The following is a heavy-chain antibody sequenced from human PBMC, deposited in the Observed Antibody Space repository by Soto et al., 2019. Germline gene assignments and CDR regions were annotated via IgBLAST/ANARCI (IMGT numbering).Heavy chain of an antibody. CDR1: GYTFITYG. D-gene: IGHD3-22*01. Sequence: QVQLVQSGAEVKEPGASVKVSCKASGYTFITYGMSWVRQAPGQGLDWMGWISTYNGDTKYADRLQGRVTMTTDTTTGTAYMELRILRSDDTAVYYCARGPTDYYDKSGAYSLDYWGQGTLVTVSS. V-gene: IGHV1-18*01. CDR2: ISTYNGDT. CDR3: ARGPTDYYDKSGAYSLDY. J-gene: IGHJ4*02.